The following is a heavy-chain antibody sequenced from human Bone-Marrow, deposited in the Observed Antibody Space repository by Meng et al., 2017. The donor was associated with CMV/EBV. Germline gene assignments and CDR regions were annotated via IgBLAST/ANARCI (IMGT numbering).Heavy chain of an antibody. J-gene: IGHJ5*02. CDR1: GGSISSYY. D-gene: IGHD2-15*01. Sequence: SETLSLTCTVSGGSISSYYWSWIRQPPGKGLEWIGYIYYSGSTNYNPSLKSRVTISVDTSKNQFSLKLSSVTAADTAVYYCARDLTNNCSGGSCYRWFDPWGQGTLVTVSS. V-gene: IGHV4-59*01. CDR2: IYYSGST. CDR3: ARDLTNNCSGGSCYRWFDP.